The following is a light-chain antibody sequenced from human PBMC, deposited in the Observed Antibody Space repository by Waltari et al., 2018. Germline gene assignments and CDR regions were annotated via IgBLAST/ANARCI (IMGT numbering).Light chain of an antibody. CDR2: DSS. V-gene: IGKV1-33*01. Sequence: DIQMTQSPSSLSASVGDRVTITCQASQDIKTYLNWYQQKPGKAPKVLIYDSSNLETGVSSRFSGSGDGTDFSFTISSLQPEDIATYYCQQYYSSPRTFGQGTKVEIK. CDR1: QDIKTY. J-gene: IGKJ1*01. CDR3: QQYYSSPRT.